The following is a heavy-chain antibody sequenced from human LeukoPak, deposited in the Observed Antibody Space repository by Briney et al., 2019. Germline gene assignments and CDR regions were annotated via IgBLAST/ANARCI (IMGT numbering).Heavy chain of an antibody. Sequence: SETLSLTCTVSGGSISSGDYYWSWIRQPPGKGVEWIGYIYYSGSTYYNPSLKSRVTISVDTSKNQFSLKLSSVTAADTAVYYCARDQWLFPDYWGQGTLVTVSS. D-gene: IGHD6-19*01. CDR2: IYYSGST. CDR3: ARDQWLFPDY. J-gene: IGHJ4*02. V-gene: IGHV4-30-4*08. CDR1: GGSISSGDYY.